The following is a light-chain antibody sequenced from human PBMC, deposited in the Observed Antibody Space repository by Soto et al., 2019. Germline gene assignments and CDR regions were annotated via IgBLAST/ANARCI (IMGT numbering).Light chain of an antibody. Sequence: QSALTQPPSTSGTPGQRVTIACSGSTSNGGKNEVSWYQQLPGTSPKLLIYGNDKWPSGVPDRFSGSKSGTSASLAISELPSEDEADYYCATWDDNLDVVGFGGGTKRTVL. J-gene: IGLJ2*01. CDR3: ATWDDNLDVVG. V-gene: IGLV1-44*01. CDR2: GND. CDR1: TSNGGKNE.